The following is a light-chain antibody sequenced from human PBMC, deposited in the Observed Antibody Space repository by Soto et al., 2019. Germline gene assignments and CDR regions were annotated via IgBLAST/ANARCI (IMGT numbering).Light chain of an antibody. CDR3: LSCTSSYTYV. Sequence: PASAEGAPGQFGTISRQGTRNGVGGYNYVSWYQQQPGKAPKLMIYEVSNRPSGVSNRFSGSKSGNTASLTISELKADDEADFFCLSCTSSYTYVFLPGTKVTV. V-gene: IGLV2-14*01. J-gene: IGLJ1*01. CDR2: EVS. CDR1: RNGVGGYNY.